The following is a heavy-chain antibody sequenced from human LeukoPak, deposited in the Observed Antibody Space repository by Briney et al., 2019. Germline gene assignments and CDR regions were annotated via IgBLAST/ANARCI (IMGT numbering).Heavy chain of an antibody. CDR3: ATMYSSGWYYFDL. V-gene: IGHV4-59*01. Sequence: SETLSLTCTVSGGSISSYYWSWIRQSPGKGLEWIGYIYYSGTTNYNPSLDSRVTISIDTTKNQFSLKVSSVTAADTAVYYCATMYSSGWYYFDLWGLGTLVTVSS. CDR1: GGSISSYY. J-gene: IGHJ4*02. D-gene: IGHD6-19*01. CDR2: IYYSGTT.